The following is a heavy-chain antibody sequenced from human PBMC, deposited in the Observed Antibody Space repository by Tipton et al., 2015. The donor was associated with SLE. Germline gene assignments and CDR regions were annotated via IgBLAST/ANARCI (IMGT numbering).Heavy chain of an antibody. CDR1: GGSISSGSYY. CDR2: IYSNGST. CDR3: ARDYGDY. V-gene: IGHV4-61*09. D-gene: IGHD3-10*01. Sequence: LRLSCTVSGGSISSGSYYWSWIRKPAGKGLEWIGHIYSNGSTHYNPSLKSRVTISVDTSKDQFSLKLSSVTAADTAVYYCARDYGDYWGQGTLVTVSS. J-gene: IGHJ4*02.